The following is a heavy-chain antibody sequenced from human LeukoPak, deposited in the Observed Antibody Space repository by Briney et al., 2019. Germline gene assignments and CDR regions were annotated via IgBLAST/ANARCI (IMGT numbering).Heavy chain of an antibody. CDR1: GGTFSSYA. CDR2: IIPILGIA. Sequence: SVKVSFKASGGTFSSYAISWVRQAPGQGLEWMGRIIPILGIANYAQKFQGRVTITADKSTSTAYMELSSLRSEDTAVYYCARDPTVTIGAGRGTFDIWGQGTMVTVSS. CDR3: ARDPTVTIGAGRGTFDI. V-gene: IGHV1-69*04. J-gene: IGHJ3*02. D-gene: IGHD4-17*01.